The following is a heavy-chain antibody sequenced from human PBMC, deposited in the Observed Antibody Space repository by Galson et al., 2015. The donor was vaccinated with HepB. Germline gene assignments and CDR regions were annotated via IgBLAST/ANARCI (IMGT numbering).Heavy chain of an antibody. D-gene: IGHD3-3*01. CDR3: AKDGGYDFWSGYSEYYYYYYGMDV. CDR2: ISYDGSNK. CDR1: GFTFSSYG. Sequence: SLRLSCAASGFTFSSYGMHWVRQAPGKGLEWVAVISYDGSNKYYADSVKGRFTISRDNSKNTLYLQMNSLRAEDTAVYYCAKDGGYDFWSGYSEYYYYYYGMDVWGQGTTVTVSS. V-gene: IGHV3-30*18. J-gene: IGHJ6*02.